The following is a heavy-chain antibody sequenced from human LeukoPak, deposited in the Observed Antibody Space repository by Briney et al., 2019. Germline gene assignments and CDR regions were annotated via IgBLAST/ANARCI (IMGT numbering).Heavy chain of an antibody. D-gene: IGHD6-19*01. V-gene: IGHV1-18*01. CDR3: ANLAGVVAGLDP. Sequence: ASVKVSCKASGYTFTSYGINWVRQAPGQGLEWMGWISADNGFTASAQNLQGRVTMTTDTSTNTAHMELRSLRSDDTAVYYCANLAGVVAGLDPWGQGTLVTVSS. CDR1: GYTFTSYG. CDR2: ISADNGFT. J-gene: IGHJ5*02.